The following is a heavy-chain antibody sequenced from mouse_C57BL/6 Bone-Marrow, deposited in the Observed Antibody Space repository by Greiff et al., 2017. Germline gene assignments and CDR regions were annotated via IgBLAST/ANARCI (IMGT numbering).Heavy chain of an antibody. Sequence: QVQLQQPGAELVRPGTSVKLSCKASGYTFTSYWMPWVKQRPGQGLEWIGVIDPSDSYTNYNQKFKGKATLTVDTSSSTAYMQLSSLTSEDSAVYYCARDMLPSYAMDYWGQGTSVTVSS. J-gene: IGHJ4*01. D-gene: IGHD2-12*01. CDR2: IDPSDSYT. CDR3: ARDMLPSYAMDY. CDR1: GYTFTSYW. V-gene: IGHV1-59*01.